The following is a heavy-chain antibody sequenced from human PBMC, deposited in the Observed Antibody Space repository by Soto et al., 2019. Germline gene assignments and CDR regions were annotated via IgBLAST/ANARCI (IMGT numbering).Heavy chain of an antibody. Sequence: QVQLQEPGPGLVKPSQTLSLTCTVSGGSISSGGYYWSWIRQHPGKGLGWIGYIYYSGSTYYNPSLKSRVTISVDTSKNQFSLKLSSVTAAATAVYYCARENGDYVPNYFDYWGQGTLVTVSS. D-gene: IGHD4-17*01. J-gene: IGHJ4*02. CDR2: IYYSGST. CDR1: GGSISSGGYY. CDR3: ARENGDYVPNYFDY. V-gene: IGHV4-31*03.